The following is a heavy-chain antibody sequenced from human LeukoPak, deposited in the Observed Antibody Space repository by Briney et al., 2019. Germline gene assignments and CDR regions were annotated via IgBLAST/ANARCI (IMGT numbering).Heavy chain of an antibody. D-gene: IGHD5-18*01. CDR1: GASISSSSYY. V-gene: IGHV4-39*07. CDR3: ARVGATWIRLWRIDY. Sequence: SSETLSLTCTVSGASISSSSYYWGWIRQPPGKGLEWIGSIYYSGSTYYNPSLKSRVTISVDTSKNQFSLKLSSVTAADTAVYYCARVGATWIRLWRIDYWGQGTLVTVSS. CDR2: IYYSGST. J-gene: IGHJ4*02.